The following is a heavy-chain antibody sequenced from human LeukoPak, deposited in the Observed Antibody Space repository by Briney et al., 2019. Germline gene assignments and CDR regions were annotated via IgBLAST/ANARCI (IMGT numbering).Heavy chain of an antibody. CDR1: GYSSTSYW. Sequence: GESLRISCKGSGYSSTSYWIGWVRQMPGKGLEWMGIIYPGDSDTRYSPSFQGQVTISADKSISTAYLQWSSLNTSDTAMYYCARYTDHYYFDYWGQGTLVTVSS. V-gene: IGHV5-51*01. CDR2: IYPGDSDT. CDR3: ARYTDHYYFDY. J-gene: IGHJ4*02. D-gene: IGHD1-1*01.